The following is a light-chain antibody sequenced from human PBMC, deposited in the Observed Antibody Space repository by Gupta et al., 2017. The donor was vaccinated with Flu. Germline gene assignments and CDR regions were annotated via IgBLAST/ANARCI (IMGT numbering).Light chain of an antibody. J-gene: IGLJ3*02. V-gene: IGLV2-14*01. CDR3: SSYTSSNTLV. CDR1: SSDVGGYNY. CDR2: EVS. Sequence: SITISCTGTSSDVGGYNYVSWFRQYPGNAPILSMYEVSNRPSGLSNRVSGSKSGNTDSLTISGLQAEDEAYYGCSSYTSSNTLVFGGGTKLTVL.